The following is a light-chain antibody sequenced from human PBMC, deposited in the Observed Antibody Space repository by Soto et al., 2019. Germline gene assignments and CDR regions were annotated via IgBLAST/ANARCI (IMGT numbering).Light chain of an antibody. CDR2: DAS. J-gene: IGKJ1*01. V-gene: IGKV3-15*01. Sequence: IVMTQSAATLSVAPGERATLSCRATRRISSNLAWYQQKPVQAPSLLIYDASTRATGIPARFSGSGSGTAFTLPISSLQHEDFAVYYCQQSNNWTPWTFGPGTKVDIK. CDR1: RRISSN. CDR3: QQSNNWTPWT.